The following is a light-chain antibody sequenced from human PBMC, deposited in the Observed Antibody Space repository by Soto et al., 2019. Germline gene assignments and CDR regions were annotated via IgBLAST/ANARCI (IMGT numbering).Light chain of an antibody. Sequence: QSVLTQPPSVSGAPGQRVTISCTGSSSNIGAGYDVHWYQQLPGTAPKLLIYGNSNRPSGVTDRCSGSKSGTSASLAITGLQAEDEADYYCQSYDSSLSGRVVFGGGTKLTVL. CDR1: SSNIGAGYD. J-gene: IGLJ2*01. CDR3: QSYDSSLSGRVV. CDR2: GNS. V-gene: IGLV1-40*01.